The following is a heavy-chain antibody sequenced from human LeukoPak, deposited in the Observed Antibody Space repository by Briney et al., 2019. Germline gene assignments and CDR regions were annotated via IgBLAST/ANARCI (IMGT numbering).Heavy chain of an antibody. CDR3: ARMGRGRIAAVHY. CDR1: GGSFSGYY. Sequence: SETLSLTCAVYGGSFSGYYWGWIRQPPGKGLEWIGEINHSGSTNYNPSLKSRVTISVDTSKNQFSLKLSSVTAADTAVYYCARMGRGRIAAVHYWGQGTLVTVSS. V-gene: IGHV4-34*01. D-gene: IGHD6-6*01. CDR2: INHSGST. J-gene: IGHJ4*02.